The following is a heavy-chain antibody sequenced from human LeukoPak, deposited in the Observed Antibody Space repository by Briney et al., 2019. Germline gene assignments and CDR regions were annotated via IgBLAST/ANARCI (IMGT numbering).Heavy chain of an antibody. Sequence: PSETLSLTCTVSGGSISSYYWSWIRQPPGKGLEWIGYIYYSGSTYYNPSLKSRVTISVDTSKNQFSLKLSSVTAADTAVYYCARLRFLEWLLYGGIDYWGQGTLVTVSS. J-gene: IGHJ4*02. D-gene: IGHD3-3*01. CDR2: IYYSGST. V-gene: IGHV4-30-4*08. CDR3: ARLRFLEWLLYGGIDY. CDR1: GGSISSYY.